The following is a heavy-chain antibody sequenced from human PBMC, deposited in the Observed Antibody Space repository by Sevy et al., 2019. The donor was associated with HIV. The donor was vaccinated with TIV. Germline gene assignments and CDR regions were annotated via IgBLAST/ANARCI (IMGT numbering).Heavy chain of an antibody. D-gene: IGHD3-22*01. J-gene: IGHJ4*02. CDR3: ARQRASSGYFYFDS. CDR2: IFYIGST. Sequence: SETLSLTCTVSGGSISSGDYYWSWIRQPPGNGLEWIGYIFYIGSTSFNPSLKSRVTISLDTSKSQFSLRLSSVTAADTAVFYCARQRASSGYFYFDSWGQGTLVTVSS. CDR1: GGSISSGDYY. V-gene: IGHV4-30-4*01.